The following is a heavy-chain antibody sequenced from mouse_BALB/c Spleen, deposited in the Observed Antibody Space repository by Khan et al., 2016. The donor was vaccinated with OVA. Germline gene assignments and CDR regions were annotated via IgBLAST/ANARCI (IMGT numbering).Heavy chain of an antibody. CDR1: GYTFTSYW. CDR3: TRRNWDVAWFAY. Sequence: EVQLQQSGPVLARPGASVKMSCKASGYTFTSYWMHWVKQRPGQGLEWIGDIYPGNTDTNYNQKFKGKAKLTAVTSTSTAYMALSSLTNEDSAVYYCTRRNWDVAWFAYWGQGTLVTVSA. D-gene: IGHD4-1*01. J-gene: IGHJ3*01. CDR2: IYPGNTDT. V-gene: IGHV1-5*01.